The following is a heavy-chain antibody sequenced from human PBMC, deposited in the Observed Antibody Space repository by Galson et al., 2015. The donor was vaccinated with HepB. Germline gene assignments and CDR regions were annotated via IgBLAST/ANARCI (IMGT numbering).Heavy chain of an antibody. V-gene: IGHV2-5*01. CDR2: IYWNDDK. J-gene: IGHJ5*02. CDR1: GFSLSTSGVG. CDR3: AHSPLLWFGEPANWFDP. D-gene: IGHD3-10*01. Sequence: PALVKPTQTLTLTCTFSGFSLSTSGVGVGWIRQPPGKALGWLALIYWNDDKRCSSSLKSRLTITKDTSKNQVVLTMTNMDPVDTATYYCAHSPLLWFGEPANWFDPWGQGTLVTVSS.